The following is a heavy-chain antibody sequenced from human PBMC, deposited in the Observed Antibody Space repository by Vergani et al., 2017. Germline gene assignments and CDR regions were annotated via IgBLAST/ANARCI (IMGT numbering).Heavy chain of an antibody. CDR2: IYYGGSS. V-gene: IGHV4-59*01. D-gene: IGHD3-3*01. CDR1: GGAISSFY. Sequence: QVQLQESGPGLVKPSETLSLTFIVSGGAISSFYWSWIRQPPGKGLEWIGYIYYGGSSNYNPSLRSRVTISLDTSKNQFSLKLSSVTTADTAVYYCMRYYEGGIDPWGQGTLVTVSS. CDR3: MRYYEGGIDP. J-gene: IGHJ5*02.